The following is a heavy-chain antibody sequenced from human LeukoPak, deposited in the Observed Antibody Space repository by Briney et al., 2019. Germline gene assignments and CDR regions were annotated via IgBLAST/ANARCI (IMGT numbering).Heavy chain of an antibody. J-gene: IGHJ4*02. V-gene: IGHV3-23*01. D-gene: IGHD3-9*01. Sequence: GGSLRLSCAASGFTFSSYAMSWVRQAPGNGLEWVSAISGSGGSTYYADSVKGRFTISRDNSKNTLYLQMNSLRAEDTAVYYCAKSRDILTGYYVDYFDYWGQGTLVTVSS. CDR3: AKSRDILTGYYVDYFDY. CDR2: ISGSGGST. CDR1: GFTFSSYA.